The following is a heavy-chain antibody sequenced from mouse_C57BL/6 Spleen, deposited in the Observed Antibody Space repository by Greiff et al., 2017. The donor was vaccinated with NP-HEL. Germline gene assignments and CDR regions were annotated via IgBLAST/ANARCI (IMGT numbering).Heavy chain of an antibody. CDR1: GFSLTSYG. CDR3: ARYSNYDAMDY. J-gene: IGHJ4*01. CDR2: IWGVGST. D-gene: IGHD2-5*01. Sequence: VKLMESGPGLVAPSQSLSITCTVSGFSLTSYGVDWARQSPGKGLEWLGVIWGVGSTNYNSALKSRLSISKDNSKSQVFLKMNSLQTDDTAMYYCARYSNYDAMDYWGQGTSVTVSS. V-gene: IGHV2-6*01.